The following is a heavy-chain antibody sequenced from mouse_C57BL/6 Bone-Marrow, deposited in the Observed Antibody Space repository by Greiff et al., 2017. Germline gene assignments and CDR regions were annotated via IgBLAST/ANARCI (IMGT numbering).Heavy chain of an antibody. V-gene: IGHV1-19*01. D-gene: IGHD2-1*01. CDR3: ARIWSLGDY. CDR1: GYTFTDYY. CDR2: INPYNGGT. J-gene: IGHJ2*01. Sequence: DVQLVESGPVLVKPGASVKMSCKASGYTFTDYYMNWVKQSHGKSLEWIGVINPYNGGTSYNQKFKGKATLTVDKSSSTAYMELNSLPSEDSAVYYCARIWSLGDYWGQGTTLTVSS.